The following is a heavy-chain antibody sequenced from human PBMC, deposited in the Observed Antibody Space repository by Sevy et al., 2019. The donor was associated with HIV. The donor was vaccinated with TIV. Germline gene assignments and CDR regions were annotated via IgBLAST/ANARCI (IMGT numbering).Heavy chain of an antibody. D-gene: IGHD6-13*01. Sequence: GGSLRLSCAASGFTFSSYGMHWVRQAPGKGLEWVAVISYDGSNKYYADSVKGRFTISRDNSKNTLYLQMNSQRAEDTAVYYCAKAGKDSSSWDNYYGMDVWGQGTTVTVSS. CDR2: ISYDGSNK. J-gene: IGHJ6*02. CDR1: GFTFSSYG. V-gene: IGHV3-30*18. CDR3: AKAGKDSSSWDNYYGMDV.